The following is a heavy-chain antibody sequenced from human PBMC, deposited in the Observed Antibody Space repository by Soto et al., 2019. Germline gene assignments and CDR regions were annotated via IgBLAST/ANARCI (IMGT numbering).Heavy chain of an antibody. CDR3: ARRHSSGTDAFDI. J-gene: IGHJ3*02. D-gene: IGHD6-19*01. V-gene: IGHV5-51*01. CDR1: GYSFTSYW. Sequence: GESLKISCQGSGYSFTSYWIGWVRQMPGKGLEWMGIIYPGDSDTRYSPSFQGQVTISADKSISTAYLQWSSLKASDTAMYYCARRHSSGTDAFDIWGQGTMVTVSS. CDR2: IYPGDSDT.